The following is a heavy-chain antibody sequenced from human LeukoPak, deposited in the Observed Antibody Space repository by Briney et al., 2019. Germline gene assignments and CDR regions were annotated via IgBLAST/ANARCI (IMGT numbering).Heavy chain of an antibody. CDR2: IHYSGST. D-gene: IGHD6-6*01. J-gene: IGHJ4*02. CDR3: ARGEQLVPAWD. Sequence: SETLSLTCTVSGGSISSGDYYWSWIRQPPGKGLEWIGYIHYSGSTYYNPSLKSRVTISVDTSKNQFSLKLSSVTAADTAVYYCARGEQLVPAWDGGQGTLVTVS. CDR1: GGSISSGDYY. V-gene: IGHV4-30-4*08.